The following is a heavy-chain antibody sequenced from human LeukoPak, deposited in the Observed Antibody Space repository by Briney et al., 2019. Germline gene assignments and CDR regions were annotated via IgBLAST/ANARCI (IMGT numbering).Heavy chain of an antibody. CDR1: GGSISSYY. CDR3: ARATTGTYNWFDP. V-gene: IGHV4-59*01. CDR2: IYYSGST. D-gene: IGHD1-1*01. Sequence: SETLSLTCIVSGGSISSYYWSWIRQPPGKGLEWIGYIYYSGSTNYNPSLMRRVNISVNKCKKQFSLRLSSVTAADTAVYYCARATTGTYNWFDPWGQGTLVTVSS. J-gene: IGHJ5*02.